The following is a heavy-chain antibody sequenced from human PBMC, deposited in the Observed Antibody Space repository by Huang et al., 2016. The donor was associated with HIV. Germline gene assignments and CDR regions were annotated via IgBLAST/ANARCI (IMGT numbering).Heavy chain of an antibody. Sequence: QLRESGPGLVTPSETLSLTCSASGTSMTSSTFYWGWFRQPPGGGLAWIGSVYFRGNTYDHPSLKRRVTISIDTANKQYSMRLTSVTAADTAVYFCAREVRSVDTDRPDGYYYRGLDVWGQGTTVIVSS. CDR1: GTSMTSSTFY. CDR3: AREVRSVDTDRPDGYYYRGLDV. D-gene: IGHD2-2*03. J-gene: IGHJ6*02. CDR2: VYFRGNT. V-gene: IGHV4-39*02.